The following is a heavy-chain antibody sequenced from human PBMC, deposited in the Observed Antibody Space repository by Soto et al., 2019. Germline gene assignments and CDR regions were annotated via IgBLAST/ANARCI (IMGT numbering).Heavy chain of an antibody. CDR3: ARGLEMATIRVFDY. Sequence: SQTLSLTCAISGDSVSSNSAAWNWIRQSPSRGLEWLGRTYYRSKWYNDHAVSVKSRVTINPDTSKNQFSLQLNSVTPEDTAVYYCARGLEMATIRVFDYWGQGTLVTVSS. CDR2: TYYRSKWYN. V-gene: IGHV6-1*01. D-gene: IGHD5-12*01. CDR1: GDSVSSNSAA. J-gene: IGHJ4*02.